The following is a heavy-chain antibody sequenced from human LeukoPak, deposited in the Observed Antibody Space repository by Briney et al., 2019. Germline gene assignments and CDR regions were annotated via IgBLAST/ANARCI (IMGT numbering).Heavy chain of an antibody. CDR2: IYYSGST. CDR3: ASGYGDFHPSDY. J-gene: IGHJ4*02. V-gene: IGHV4-39*01. D-gene: IGHD3-3*01. Sequence: PSETLSLTCTVSGGSISSSSYYWGWIRQPPGKGLEWIGSIYYSGSTYYIPSLKSRVTISVDTSKNQFSLKLSSVTAADTAVYYCASGYGDFHPSDYWGQGTLVTVSS. CDR1: GGSISSSSYY.